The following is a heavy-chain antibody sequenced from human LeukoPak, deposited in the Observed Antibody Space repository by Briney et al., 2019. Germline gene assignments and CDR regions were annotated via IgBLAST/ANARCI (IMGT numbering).Heavy chain of an antibody. J-gene: IGHJ4*02. CDR2: ISNSGGST. CDR1: GFTFSSYG. Sequence: GGSLRLSCAASGFTFSSYGMSWVRQAPGKGLEWVSAISNSGGSTYYADSVKGRFTISRDNSKSTLYLQMNSLRAEDTAVYYCAKHYYDSSGYYSGFDYWGQGTLVTVSS. CDR3: AKHYYDSSGYYSGFDY. D-gene: IGHD3-22*01. V-gene: IGHV3-23*01.